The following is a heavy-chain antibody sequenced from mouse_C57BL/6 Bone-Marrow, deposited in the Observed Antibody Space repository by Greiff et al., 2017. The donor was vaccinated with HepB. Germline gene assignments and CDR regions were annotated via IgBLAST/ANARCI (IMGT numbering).Heavy chain of an antibody. J-gene: IGHJ2*01. Sequence: EVQRVESGGGLVKPGGSLKLSCAASGFTFSSYAMSWVRQTPEKRLEWVATISDGGSYTYYPDNVKGRFTISRDNAKNNLYLQMSHLKSEDTAMYYCARDRGLRVYYFDYWGQGTTLTVSS. V-gene: IGHV5-4*01. D-gene: IGHD1-1*01. CDR2: ISDGGSYT. CDR3: ARDRGLRVYYFDY. CDR1: GFTFSSYA.